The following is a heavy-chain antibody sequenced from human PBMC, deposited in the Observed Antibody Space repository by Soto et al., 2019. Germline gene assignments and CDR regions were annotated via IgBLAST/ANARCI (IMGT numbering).Heavy chain of an antibody. CDR3: ARVVVVAATDYDYYYGMDV. J-gene: IGHJ6*02. V-gene: IGHV6-1*01. Sequence: QSQTLSLTCAISGDSVSSNSAAWNWIRQSPSRGLEWLGRTYYRSKWYNDYAVSVKSRITINPDTSKNQFSLQLNSVTPEDTAVYYCARVVVVAATDYDYYYGMDVWGQGTTVTVSS. D-gene: IGHD2-15*01. CDR1: GDSVSSNSAA. CDR2: TYYRSKWYN.